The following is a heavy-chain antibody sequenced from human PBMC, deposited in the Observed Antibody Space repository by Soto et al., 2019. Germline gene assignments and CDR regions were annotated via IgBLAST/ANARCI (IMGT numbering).Heavy chain of an antibody. CDR3: ARGRSICGGDCYDFDY. J-gene: IGHJ4*02. CDR2: IIPIFGTA. D-gene: IGHD2-21*02. V-gene: IGHV1-69*01. CDR1: GGTFSSYA. Sequence: QVQLMQSGAEVKKPGSSVKVSCKASGGTFSSYAISWVRQAPGQGLEWMGGIIPIFGTANYAQKFQGRVTITADESTSTAYMELSSLRSEDTAVYYCARGRSICGGDCYDFDYWGQGTLVTVSS.